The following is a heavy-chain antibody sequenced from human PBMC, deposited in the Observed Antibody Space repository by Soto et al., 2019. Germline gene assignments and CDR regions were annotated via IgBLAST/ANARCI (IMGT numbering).Heavy chain of an antibody. CDR1: GYTFTSYG. V-gene: IGHV1-18*04. J-gene: IGHJ6*02. CDR2: ISAYNGNT. Sequence: ASVKVSCKASGYTFTSYGISWVRQAPGQGLEWMGWISAYNGNTNYAQKLQGRVTMTTDTSTSTAYMELRSLRSDDTAVYYCARVIGPYSSSWYLRYYYYYGMDVWGQGTTVTVSS. CDR3: ARVIGPYSSSWYLRYYYYYGMDV. D-gene: IGHD6-13*01.